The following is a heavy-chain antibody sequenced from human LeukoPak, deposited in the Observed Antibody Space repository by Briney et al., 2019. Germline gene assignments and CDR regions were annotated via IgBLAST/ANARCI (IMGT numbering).Heavy chain of an antibody. D-gene: IGHD3-10*01. Sequence: PSETLCLTCAVYGGSFSGYYWSWIRQPPGKGLEWIGEINHSGSTNYNPSLKSRVTISVDTSKNQFSLKLSSVTAADTAVYYCARNVLLWFGERYYGMDVWGQGTTVTVSS. V-gene: IGHV4-34*01. CDR2: INHSGST. CDR3: ARNVLLWFGERYYGMDV. CDR1: GGSFSGYY. J-gene: IGHJ6*02.